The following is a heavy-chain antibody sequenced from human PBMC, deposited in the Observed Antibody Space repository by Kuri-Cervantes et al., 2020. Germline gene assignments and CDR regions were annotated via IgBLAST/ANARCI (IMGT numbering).Heavy chain of an antibody. D-gene: IGHD1-14*01. CDR2: LYSGGTT. CDR3: ARDAGGGARYYDY. V-gene: IGHV3-53*01. CDR1: GFTVSSNY. J-gene: IGHJ4*02. Sequence: GESLKISCEASGFTVSSNYMTWVRQAPGKGLEWVTVLYSGGTTYYAASVKGRFTISRDNSKNPLYLQLNSLSAEDTAVYYCARDAGGGARYYDYWGQGTLVTVSS.